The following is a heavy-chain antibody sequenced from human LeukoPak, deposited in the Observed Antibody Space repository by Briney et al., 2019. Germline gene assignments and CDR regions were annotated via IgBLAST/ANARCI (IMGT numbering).Heavy chain of an antibody. J-gene: IGHJ4*02. CDR3: ARDQYDTWSRRGNFDS. CDR1: GFTFGKYW. D-gene: IGHD3-3*01. V-gene: IGHV3-7*03. CDR2: IKLDGSEK. Sequence: GGSLRLSCVASGFTFGKYWMSWVRQAPGKGLEWVANIKLDGSEKSYVDSVKGRFTISRDNTKNSLYLQMNSLRAEDTAVFYCARDQYDTWSRRGNFDSWGQGTLVIVSS.